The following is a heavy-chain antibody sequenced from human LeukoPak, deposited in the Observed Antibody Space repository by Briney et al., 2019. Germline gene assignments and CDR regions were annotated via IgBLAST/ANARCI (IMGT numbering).Heavy chain of an antibody. CDR2: IYTSGRT. D-gene: IGHD5-12*01. CDR1: GGSIYAYY. V-gene: IGHV4-4*07. Sequence: SETLSLTCTVSGGSIYAYYWSWMRQPAGKGLEWIGRIYTSGRTNYNPSLKSRVTISVDTSKNQFSLKLSSVTAADTAVYYCARDRYGYSGYDSYNWFDPWGQGTLVTVSS. CDR3: ARDRYGYSGYDSYNWFDP. J-gene: IGHJ5*02.